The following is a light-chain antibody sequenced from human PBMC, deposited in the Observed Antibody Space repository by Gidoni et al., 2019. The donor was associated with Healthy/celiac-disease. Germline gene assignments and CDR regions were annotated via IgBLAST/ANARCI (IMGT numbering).Light chain of an antibody. J-gene: IGLJ2*01. CDR3: GTWDSSLSAVV. V-gene: IGLV1-51*01. CDR1: SSNIGNTY. CDR2: DNN. Sequence: QSVSTQPPSVSAAPGQKVTISCSGSSSNIGNTYVSWYQQLPGTAPKLLIYDNNKRPSGIPDRFSGSKSGTSATLGITGLQTGDEADYYCGTWDSSLSAVVFGGGTKLTVL.